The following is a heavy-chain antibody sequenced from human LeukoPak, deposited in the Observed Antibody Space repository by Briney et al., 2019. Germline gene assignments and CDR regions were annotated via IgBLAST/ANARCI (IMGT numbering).Heavy chain of an antibody. Sequence: KSSETLSLTCTVSGGSIRSSSYYWGWIRQPPGKGLEWIGSIYYSGSTYYNPSLKSRVTISADTSKNQFSLKLSSVTAADTAMYYCARGAVIGGSYYGRVGRWFDPWGQGTLVTVSS. CDR2: IYYSGST. CDR3: ARGAVIGGSYYGRVGRWFDP. J-gene: IGHJ5*02. D-gene: IGHD1-26*01. V-gene: IGHV4-39*07. CDR1: GGSIRSSSYY.